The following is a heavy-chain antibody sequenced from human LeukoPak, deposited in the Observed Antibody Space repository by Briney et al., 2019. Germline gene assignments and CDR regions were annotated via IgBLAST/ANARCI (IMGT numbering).Heavy chain of an antibody. Sequence: GGSLRLSCAASGFTFSTYGMHWVRQAPGKGLVWVSRINNDGSTTSYADSVKGRFTISRDNAKNTLYLQMNSLRVEDTAVYYCARGSKVVLTALFDSWGQGTLVTVSS. CDR1: GFTFSTYG. V-gene: IGHV3-74*01. J-gene: IGHJ4*02. CDR3: ARGSKVVLTALFDS. CDR2: INNDGSTT. D-gene: IGHD2-21*02.